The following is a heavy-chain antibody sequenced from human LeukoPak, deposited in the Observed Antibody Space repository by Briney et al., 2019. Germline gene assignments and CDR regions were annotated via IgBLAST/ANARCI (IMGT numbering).Heavy chain of an antibody. CDR3: ARHRYSGSYLRYNWFDP. Sequence: SETLSLTCAVYGGSFSGYYWSWIRQPPGKGLEWIGEINHSGSTNYNPSLKSRVTISVDTSKNQFSLKLSSVTAADTAVYYCARHRYSGSYLRYNWFDPWGQGTLVTVSS. CDR1: GGSFSGYY. V-gene: IGHV4-34*01. CDR2: INHSGST. D-gene: IGHD1-26*01. J-gene: IGHJ5*02.